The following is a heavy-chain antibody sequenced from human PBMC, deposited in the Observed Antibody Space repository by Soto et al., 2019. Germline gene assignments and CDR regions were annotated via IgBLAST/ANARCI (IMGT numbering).Heavy chain of an antibody. CDR2: ISISGANT. D-gene: IGHD7-27*01. Sequence: GGSMRLSCAAAGFTCSGYAMSWVRQAPGKGLEWVSFISISGANTYYANSVRGRFTISRDNSKNTLYLQMNSLRAEDTAVYFCAKLTGDFDYWGQGTLVTVSS. V-gene: IGHV3-23*01. CDR1: GFTCSGYA. J-gene: IGHJ4*02. CDR3: AKLTGDFDY.